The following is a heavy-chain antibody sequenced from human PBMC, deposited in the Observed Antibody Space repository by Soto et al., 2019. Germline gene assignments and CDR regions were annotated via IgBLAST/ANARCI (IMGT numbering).Heavy chain of an antibody. CDR1: GGTSSSYA. CDR3: ARDRGTMVRGVFYYYGMDV. D-gene: IGHD3-10*01. Sequence: QVQLVQSGAEVKKPGSSVKVSCKASGGTSSSYAISWVRQAPGQGLEWMGGIIPIFGTANYAQKFQGRVTITADESTSTAYMELSSLRSEDTAVYYCARDRGTMVRGVFYYYGMDVWGQGTTVTVSS. V-gene: IGHV1-69*01. J-gene: IGHJ6*02. CDR2: IIPIFGTA.